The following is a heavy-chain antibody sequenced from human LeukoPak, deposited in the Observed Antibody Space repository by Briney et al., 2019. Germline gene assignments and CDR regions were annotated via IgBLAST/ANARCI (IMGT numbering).Heavy chain of an antibody. Sequence: GGSLRLSCAASGFTFKNNGMNWVRQAPGKGLVWVSRINPDGSVTSYADSVKGRFTISRDNAMNTLYLQMNSLRAEDTAVYYCARVPRGSYSFDYWGQGTLVTVSS. CDR2: INPDGSVT. J-gene: IGHJ4*02. CDR1: GFTFKNNG. D-gene: IGHD1-26*01. V-gene: IGHV3-74*01. CDR3: ARVPRGSYSFDY.